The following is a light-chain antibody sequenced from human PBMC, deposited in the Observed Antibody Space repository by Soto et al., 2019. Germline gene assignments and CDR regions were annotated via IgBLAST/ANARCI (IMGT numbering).Light chain of an antibody. V-gene: IGKV1-39*01. J-gene: IGKJ1*01. Sequence: DIQLTQSPSFLSASVGDRVTITCRASQGISSYLTWYQQTPGKAPKLLIYAASTLQSGVPSRCSGSGSGTDFTLTISNLQPEDFATYYCQQSFTTWTFGQGTKVDIK. CDR1: QGISSY. CDR2: AAS. CDR3: QQSFTTWT.